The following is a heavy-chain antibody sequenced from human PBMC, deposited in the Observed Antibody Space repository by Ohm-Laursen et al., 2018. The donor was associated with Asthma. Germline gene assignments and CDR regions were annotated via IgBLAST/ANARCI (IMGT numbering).Heavy chain of an antibody. Sequence: RSLRLSCAASGYTFSSYGMHWVRQSPGKGLERVSGISWNSGSIGYADSVKGRFTISRDNAKNSLYLQMNSLRAEDTALYYCAKDIRNCSGGSCSSGPAFDIWGQGTMVTVSS. D-gene: IGHD2-15*01. CDR1: GYTFSSYG. J-gene: IGHJ3*02. V-gene: IGHV3-9*01. CDR3: AKDIRNCSGGSCSSGPAFDI. CDR2: ISWNSGSI.